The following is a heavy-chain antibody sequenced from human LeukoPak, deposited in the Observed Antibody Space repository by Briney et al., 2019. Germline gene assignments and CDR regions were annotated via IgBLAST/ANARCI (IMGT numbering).Heavy chain of an antibody. D-gene: IGHD4-17*01. CDR1: GFXFSSYT. Sequence: GRSLRLSCAASGFXFSSYTIDWVRQAPGKGLEWVAVISNDGSNKYYADSVKGRFTISRDNSKNTLYLQMNSLRLEDTAVYYCARDTDGDYEVYWGQGTLVTVSS. CDR2: ISNDGSNK. J-gene: IGHJ4*02. CDR3: ARDTDGDYEVY. V-gene: IGHV3-30-3*01.